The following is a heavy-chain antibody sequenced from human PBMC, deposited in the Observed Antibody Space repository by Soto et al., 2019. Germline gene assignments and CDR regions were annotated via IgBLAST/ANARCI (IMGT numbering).Heavy chain of an antibody. CDR2: IYPGDSDT. D-gene: IGHD3-3*01. V-gene: IGHV5-51*01. Sequence: PGESLKISYKVSGYSFTRYWIGWVRQMPGKGLEWMGIIYPGDSDTRYSPSFQGQVTISADKSISTAYLQWSSLKASDTAMYYCARSVTIFGGNDAFDIWGQGTMVTVSS. CDR3: ARSVTIFGGNDAFDI. CDR1: GYSFTRYW. J-gene: IGHJ3*02.